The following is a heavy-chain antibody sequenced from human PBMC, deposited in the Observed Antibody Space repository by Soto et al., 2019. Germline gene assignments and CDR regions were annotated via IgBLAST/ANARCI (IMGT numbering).Heavy chain of an antibody. Sequence: PGGSLRLSCVASGFTFSSYAMSWFRQAPGKGLEWVSTISGSGDGTYYADSVKGRFTISRDNSKKMMYLQMNSLRAEDTAIFYCAKDRSGSGNYYCDYWGQGALVTVSS. CDR1: GFTFSSYA. D-gene: IGHD3-10*01. CDR2: ISGSGDGT. CDR3: AKDRSGSGNYYCDY. J-gene: IGHJ4*02. V-gene: IGHV3-23*01.